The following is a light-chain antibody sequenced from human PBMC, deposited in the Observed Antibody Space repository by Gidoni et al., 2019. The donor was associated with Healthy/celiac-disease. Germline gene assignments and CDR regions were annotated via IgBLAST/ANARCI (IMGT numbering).Light chain of an antibody. CDR3: MQATRFPRT. Sequence: DIVLTQTPLSSPVTLGQPASISCRSSESLLHSNGHTYLSWLQQRPGQPPRLLMYEISDRFSGVPDRFSGSGAGTNFTLRINRVEVEDVGVYYCMQATRFPRTFGQGTKVEIK. CDR1: ESLLHSNGHTY. J-gene: IGKJ1*01. CDR2: EIS. V-gene: IGKV2-24*01.